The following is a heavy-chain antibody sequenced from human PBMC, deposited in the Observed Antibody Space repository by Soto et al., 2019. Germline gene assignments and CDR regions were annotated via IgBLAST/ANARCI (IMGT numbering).Heavy chain of an antibody. CDR2: LYYTGST. CDR3: ARGGGYDFRSSQAPPIDV. CDR1: CGSISDFY. J-gene: IGHJ6*02. V-gene: IGHV4-59*01. Sequence: SETLSLTCNVSCGSISDFYWSWIRQSPGKRLEWIGYLYYTGSTNYNPALKSRVTISLDTSKNQFSLKVRSVTAADTAVYYCARGGGYDFRSSQAPPIDVWGQGTTVTVSS. D-gene: IGHD3-3*01.